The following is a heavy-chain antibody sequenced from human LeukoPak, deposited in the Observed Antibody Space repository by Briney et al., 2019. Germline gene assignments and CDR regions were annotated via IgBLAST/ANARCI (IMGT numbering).Heavy chain of an antibody. CDR3: ARGTFHFDY. J-gene: IGHJ4*02. CDR1: GFTFSSYA. Sequence: GGSLRLSCAASGFTFSSYAMSWVRQAPGKGLEWVSVISGSGGSTYSADSVKGRFTISRDNSKNTLYLQMNSPRAEDTAVYYCARGTFHFDYWGQGTLVTVSS. V-gene: IGHV3-23*01. CDR2: ISGSGGST. D-gene: IGHD2/OR15-2a*01.